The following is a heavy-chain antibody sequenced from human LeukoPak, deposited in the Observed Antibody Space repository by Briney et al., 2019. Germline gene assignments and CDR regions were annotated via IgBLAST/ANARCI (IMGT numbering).Heavy chain of an antibody. CDR3: ARAYCVGDCSVLHIYFDN. CDR1: GGSISSYY. V-gene: IGHV4-59*12. CDR2: IYYSGST. D-gene: IGHD2-21*02. Sequence: SETLSLTCTVSGGSISSYYWSWIRQPPGKGLEWIGNIYYSGSTNYNPSLKSRVTISLDTSKNQFSLKLSSVTAADTAVYYCARAYCVGDCSVLHIYFDNWGQGTLVTVSS. J-gene: IGHJ4*02.